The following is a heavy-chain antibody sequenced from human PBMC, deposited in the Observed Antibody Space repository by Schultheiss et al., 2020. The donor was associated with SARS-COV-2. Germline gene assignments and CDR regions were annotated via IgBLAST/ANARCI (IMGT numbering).Heavy chain of an antibody. V-gene: IGHV3-33*01. Sequence: GGSLRLSCAASGFTFSSYGMHWVRQAPGKGLEWVAVIWYDGSNKYYADSVKGRFTISRDNAKNSLYLQMNSLRAEDTAVYYCARWGNDFWSGYSPPLDYWGQGTLVTVSS. D-gene: IGHD3-3*01. CDR2: IWYDGSNK. J-gene: IGHJ4*02. CDR1: GFTFSSYG. CDR3: ARWGNDFWSGYSPPLDY.